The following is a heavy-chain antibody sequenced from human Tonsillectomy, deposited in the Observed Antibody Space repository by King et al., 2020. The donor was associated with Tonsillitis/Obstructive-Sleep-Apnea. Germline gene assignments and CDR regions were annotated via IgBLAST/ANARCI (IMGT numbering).Heavy chain of an antibody. CDR2: IGDDGSNK. Sequence: VQLVESGGGVVQPGRSLRLSCAGSGFTFSSYGMPCVRQAPGKGLEWVAVIGDDGSNKYYAESVKGRFTISRDNSKNTLYLQMNSLRAEDTDVYYCARDGEYCSSTSCYRDAFDIWGQGTMVTVSS. D-gene: IGHD2-2*02. V-gene: IGHV3-33*01. J-gene: IGHJ3*02. CDR1: GFTFSSYG. CDR3: ARDGEYCSSTSCYRDAFDI.